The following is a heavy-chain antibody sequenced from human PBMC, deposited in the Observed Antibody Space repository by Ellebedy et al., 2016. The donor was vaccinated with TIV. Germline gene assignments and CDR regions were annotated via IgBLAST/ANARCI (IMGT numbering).Heavy chain of an antibody. CDR3: VWGSYYDY. CDR1: GGSFDPSY. D-gene: IGHD3-16*01. CDR2: INHSGTT. J-gene: IGHJ4*02. V-gene: IGHV4-34*01. Sequence: MPGGSLRLSCAVYGGSFDPSYWSWIRQPPGKGLEWIGEINHSGTTSSSPSLRSRATISLDTSKNELSLEVTSVTAADTAMYYCVWGSYYDYWGQGTLVSVSS.